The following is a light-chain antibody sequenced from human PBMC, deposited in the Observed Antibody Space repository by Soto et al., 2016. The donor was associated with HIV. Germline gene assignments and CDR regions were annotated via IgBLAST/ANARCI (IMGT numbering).Light chain of an antibody. CDR1: NIGTKV. CDR2: DDN. V-gene: IGLV3-21*03. CDR3: QVWDGSSDHCV. Sequence: SYVLTQPPSVSVAPGKTARITCGANNIGTKVVHWYQQKPGQAPVLVVYDDNDRPSGIPERFSGSNSGNTATLTIIRVEAGDEADYYCQVWDGSSDHCVFGTGTKVTVL. J-gene: IGLJ1*01.